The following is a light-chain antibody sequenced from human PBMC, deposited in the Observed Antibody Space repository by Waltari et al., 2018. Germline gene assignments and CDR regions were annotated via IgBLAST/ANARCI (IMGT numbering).Light chain of an antibody. CDR3: QHYVRLPAT. Sequence: EIVLTQSPGTLSLSPGERATLSCRASQSGGRSLAWYQQKRGQAPRLLIYGASSRATGIPDRFMCSGSGTDFSLTISRLEPEDFAVYYCQHYVRLPATFGQGTDVEIK. CDR1: QSGGRS. J-gene: IGKJ1*01. V-gene: IGKV3-20*01. CDR2: GAS.